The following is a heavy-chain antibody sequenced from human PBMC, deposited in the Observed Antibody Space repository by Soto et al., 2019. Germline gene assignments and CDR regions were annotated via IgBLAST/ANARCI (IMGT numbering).Heavy chain of an antibody. V-gene: IGHV3-74*01. D-gene: IGHD2-2*01. CDR1: GFTFSRHW. J-gene: IGHJ4*02. CDR2: INSDGSST. CDR3: ARAETQLRSCSSTNCLFDY. Sequence: EVQLVESGGGLVQPGGSLRLACAASGFTFSRHWMHWVRQAPGKGLVWVSRINSDGSSTIYAEAVKGRFTISRDNAKNTLYLQMDSLRAEDTAVYYCARAETQLRSCSSTNCLFDYWGQGILVTVSS.